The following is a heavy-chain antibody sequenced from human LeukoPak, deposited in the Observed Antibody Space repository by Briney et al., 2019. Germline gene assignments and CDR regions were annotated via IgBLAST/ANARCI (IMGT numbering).Heavy chain of an antibody. J-gene: IGHJ4*02. D-gene: IGHD4-23*01. CDR1: GGSFSGYY. CDR2: INHSGST. CDR3: ARGSRFRIGGNDY. Sequence: SETLSLTCAVYGGSFSGYYWSWIRQPPGKGLEWIGEINHSGSTNYNPSLKSRVTISVDTSKNQFSLKLSSVTAADTAAYYCARGSRFRIGGNDYWGQGTLVIVSS. V-gene: IGHV4-34*01.